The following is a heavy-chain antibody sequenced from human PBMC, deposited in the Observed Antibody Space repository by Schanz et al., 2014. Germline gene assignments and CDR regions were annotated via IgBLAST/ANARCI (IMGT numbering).Heavy chain of an antibody. D-gene: IGHD3-10*01. CDR3: ARAKRFGDMDV. Sequence: QVQVVQSGAEVKKPGASVKVSCKASGYTFTDYGVIWVRQAPGQGLEWIGWISAYTNNTNYAQKVQGRVTLTTDTSTSTAYMELRNLRSDDTAVYYCARAKRFGDMDVWGQGALVTVSS. CDR1: GYTFTDYG. J-gene: IGHJ4*02. CDR2: ISAYTNNT. V-gene: IGHV1-18*01.